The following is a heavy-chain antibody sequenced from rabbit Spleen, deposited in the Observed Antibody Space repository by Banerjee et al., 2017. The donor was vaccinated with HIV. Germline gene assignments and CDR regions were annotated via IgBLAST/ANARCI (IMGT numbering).Heavy chain of an antibody. V-gene: IGHV1S45*01. CDR2: IYTANGKN. Sequence: QEQLVESGGGLVQPGGSLKLSCKASEFDFSNYGVSWVRQAPGKGLEWIGFIYTANGKNYYASWAKGRFTISKTSSTTVTLQVTSLTAADTATYFCTRDDGSGHYIDGYFNLWGPGTLVTVS. J-gene: IGHJ4*01. CDR1: EFDFSNYG. CDR3: TRDDGSGHYIDGYFNL. D-gene: IGHD1-1*01.